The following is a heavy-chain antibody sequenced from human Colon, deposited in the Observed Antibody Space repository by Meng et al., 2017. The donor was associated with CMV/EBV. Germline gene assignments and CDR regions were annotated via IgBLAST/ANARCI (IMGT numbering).Heavy chain of an antibody. D-gene: IGHD5-18*01. CDR1: GCSFTSYW. CDR2: IYPGDSDT. V-gene: IGHV5-51*01. Sequence: SCQGSGCSFTSYWIGWVRQLPGKGLEWMGIIYPGDSDTRSRPSFQGQVTTSADKSISTAYLQWSSLKASATAMYYCARRRGYSYGSDYWGQGTLVTVSS. J-gene: IGHJ4*02. CDR3: ARRRGYSYGSDY.